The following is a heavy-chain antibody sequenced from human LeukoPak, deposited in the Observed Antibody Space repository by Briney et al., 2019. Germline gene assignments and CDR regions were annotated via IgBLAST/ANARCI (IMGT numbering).Heavy chain of an antibody. CDR1: GYTSTSYD. CDR2: MSPNSGDT. D-gene: IGHD7-27*01. V-gene: IGHV1-8*01. Sequence: ASVKVSCKASGYTSTSYDFNWVRQATGQRPEWMGWMSPNSGDTGYAQKFQDRVTMTRNTSISTAYMELSSPRSDDTAVYYCARGPPNWGYDYWGPGTLVTVSS. CDR3: ARGPPNWGYDY. J-gene: IGHJ4*02.